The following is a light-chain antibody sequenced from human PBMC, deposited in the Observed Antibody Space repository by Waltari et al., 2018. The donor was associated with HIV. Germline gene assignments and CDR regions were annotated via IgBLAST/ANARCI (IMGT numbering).Light chain of an antibody. CDR3: QQYYSTPT. J-gene: IGKJ1*01. V-gene: IGKV4-1*01. Sequence: DIVMTQSPDSLVVSLGEGATIHCKSSQSVLYSSNNKNYLAWYQQKPGQPPKLLIYWASTRESGVPDRFSGSGSGTDFTLTISSLQAEDVAVYYCQQYYSTPTFGQGTKVEIK. CDR1: QSVLYSSNNKNY. CDR2: WAS.